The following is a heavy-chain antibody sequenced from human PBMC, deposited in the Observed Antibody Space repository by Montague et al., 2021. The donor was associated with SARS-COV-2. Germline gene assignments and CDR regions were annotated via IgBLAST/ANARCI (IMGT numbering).Heavy chain of an antibody. CDR2: INHGGST. CDR3: VVVPLGPRGRGFDY. J-gene: IGHJ4*02. CDR1: GGSFSGYY. D-gene: IGHD2-15*01. Sequence: SETLSLTCAVYGGSFSGYYWNWIRQPPGKGLEWIGEINHGGSTNYNPSLKSRVTVSVDTSKNQFSLKLSSVTAADTAVYYCVVVPLGPRGRGFDYWGQGTLVTVSS. V-gene: IGHV4-34*01.